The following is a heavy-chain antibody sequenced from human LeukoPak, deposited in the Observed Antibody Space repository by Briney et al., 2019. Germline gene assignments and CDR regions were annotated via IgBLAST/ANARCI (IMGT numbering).Heavy chain of an antibody. V-gene: IGHV3-21*01. J-gene: IGHJ4*02. CDR2: ITSSSSYI. Sequence: AGGSLRLSCAASGFTFRSYGMNWVRQAPGKGLEWVSSITSSSSYIYYADSVKGRFTISRDNAKNSLYLQMNSLRAEDTAVYYCARGGSNSPYYFDYWGQGTLVTVSS. CDR1: GFTFRSYG. D-gene: IGHD2-2*01. CDR3: ARGGSNSPYYFDY.